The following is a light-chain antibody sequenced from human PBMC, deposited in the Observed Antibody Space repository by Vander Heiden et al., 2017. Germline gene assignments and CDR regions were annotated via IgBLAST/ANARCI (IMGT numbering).Light chain of an antibody. CDR1: KMGRKR. J-gene: IGLJ2*01. Sequence: SYVLTQPPSVSVAPRQTARITWGGNKMGRKREHGSQQKPGQAPMLVVYDDDDRPSGIRGRFSGSNSGNTATLTISRVEAGDEADYYCQVWESSSDHPEGVFGGGTKLTVL. V-gene: IGLV3-21*02. CDR3: QVWESSSDHPEGV. CDR2: DDD.